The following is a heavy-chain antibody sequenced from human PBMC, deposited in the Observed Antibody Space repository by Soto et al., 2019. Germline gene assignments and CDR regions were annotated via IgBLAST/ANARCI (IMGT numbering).Heavy chain of an antibody. D-gene: IGHD1-26*01. Sequence: QVQLVQSGGEVKKPGASVKVSCKPSGYTFTNYVISWVRRAPGQGLEWMGWISPFNGHTKYAQKFQGRVTLTTDTSTSTAYMEVRSLIYDDTAVYYCARDAGSESYLAYWGQGTLVTVSS. CDR2: ISPFNGHT. J-gene: IGHJ4*02. CDR1: GYTFTNYV. CDR3: ARDAGSESYLAY. V-gene: IGHV1-18*01.